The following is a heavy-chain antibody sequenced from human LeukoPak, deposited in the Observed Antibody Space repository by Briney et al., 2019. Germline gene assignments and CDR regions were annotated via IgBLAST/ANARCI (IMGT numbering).Heavy chain of an antibody. D-gene: IGHD2-2*01. CDR2: MSAIGGST. J-gene: IGHJ4*02. CDR1: GFTFSDYA. CDR3: ARGTLPDY. V-gene: IGHV3-23*01. Sequence: PGGSLRLSCAASGFTFSDYAMSWVRQAPGKGLEWVSSMSAIGGSTFYADSMKGHFTISRDNAKNTPYLQMNSLRADDTAVYHCARGTLPDYWGQGTLVTVSS.